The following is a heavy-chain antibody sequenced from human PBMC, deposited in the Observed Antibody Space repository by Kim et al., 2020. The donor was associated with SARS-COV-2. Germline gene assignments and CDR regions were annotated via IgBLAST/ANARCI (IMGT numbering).Heavy chain of an antibody. D-gene: IGHD3-22*01. CDR2: IIPIFGTA. CDR3: AGGRNSSGYYFLYNWFDP. CDR1: GGTFSSYA. J-gene: IGHJ5*02. V-gene: IGHV1-69*13. Sequence: SVKVSCKASGGTFSSYAISWVRQAPGQGLEWMGGIIPIFGTANYAQKFQGRVTITADESTSTANMELSSLRSEDTAVYYCAGGRNSSGYYFLYNWFDPWGQGTLVTVSS.